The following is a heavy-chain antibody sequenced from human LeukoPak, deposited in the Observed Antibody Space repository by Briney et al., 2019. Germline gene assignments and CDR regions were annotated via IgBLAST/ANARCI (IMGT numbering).Heavy chain of an antibody. J-gene: IGHJ6*02. CDR3: ARMEVYYDSSGSYYYYGMDV. CDR2: INPSGGST. CDR1: GYTFTSYY. D-gene: IGHD3-22*01. V-gene: IGHV1-46*01. Sequence: ASVTVSCKASGYTFTSYYMHWVRQAPGQGLEWMGIINPSGGSTSYAQKFQGRVTMTRDTSTSTVYMELSSLRSEDTAVYYCARMEVYYDSSGSYYYYGMDVWGQGTTVTVSS.